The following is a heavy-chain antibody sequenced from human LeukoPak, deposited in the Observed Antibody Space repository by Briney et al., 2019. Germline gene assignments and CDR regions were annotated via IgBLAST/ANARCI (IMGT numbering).Heavy chain of an antibody. V-gene: IGHV4-59*01. CDR3: ARLLGIQDFYYYYYYMDV. CDR2: IYYSGST. J-gene: IGHJ6*03. Sequence: SETLSLTCSVSGGSISGYYWSWIRQPPGKGLEWIGYIYYSGSTTYSPSLKSRVTMSVDMSKNQSSLKLISVTAADTAVYFCARLLGIQDFYYYYYYMDVWGKGTTVTVSS. D-gene: IGHD5-18*01. CDR1: GGSISGYY.